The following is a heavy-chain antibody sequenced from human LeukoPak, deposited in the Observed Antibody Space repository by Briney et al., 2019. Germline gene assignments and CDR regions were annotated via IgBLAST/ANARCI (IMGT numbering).Heavy chain of an antibody. CDR2: IRYDGSNK. CDR1: GFTFSSYG. J-gene: IGHJ5*02. D-gene: IGHD3-3*01. CDR3: ASTLRYYDFWSGYFNWFDP. V-gene: IGHV3-30*02. Sequence: GGSLRLSCAASGFTFSSYGMHWVRQAPGKGLEWVAFIRYDGSNKYYADSVKGRFTISRDNSKNTLYPQMNSLRAEDTAVYYCASTLRYYDFWSGYFNWFDPWGQGTLVTVSS.